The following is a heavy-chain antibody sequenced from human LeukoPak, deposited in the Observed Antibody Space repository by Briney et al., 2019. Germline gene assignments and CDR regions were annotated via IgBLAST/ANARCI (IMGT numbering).Heavy chain of an antibody. V-gene: IGHV3-7*03. D-gene: IGHD4-11*01. J-gene: IGHJ6*02. CDR2: IKEDGSER. Sequence: GGSLRLSCEGSAFIFSGHWMNWVRQTPGKGLEWVASIKEDGSERQYVDSVKGRFSISRDNTKGSLFLQLNSLRAEDTAVYYCAKDNSALYYYYGMDVWGQGTTVTVSS. CDR3: AKDNSALYYYYGMDV. CDR1: AFIFSGHW.